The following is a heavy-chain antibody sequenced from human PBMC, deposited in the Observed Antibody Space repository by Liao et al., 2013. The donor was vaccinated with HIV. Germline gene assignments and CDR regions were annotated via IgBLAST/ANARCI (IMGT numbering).Heavy chain of an antibody. CDR3: ARGATVRGVTLLGY. V-gene: IGHV4-61*02. CDR2: IYASGKT. J-gene: IGHJ4*02. Sequence: QVQLQESGPGLVKPSQTLSLSCTVSTVSGGGSMKSGNYYWSWIRQPAGKGLEWIGHIYASGKTDYNPSLKSRVIMSVDTSRNQFSLNLTSVTAADTARYYCARGATVRGVTLLGYWGQGIQVTVSA. CDR1: TVSGGGSMKSGNYY. D-gene: IGHD3-10*01.